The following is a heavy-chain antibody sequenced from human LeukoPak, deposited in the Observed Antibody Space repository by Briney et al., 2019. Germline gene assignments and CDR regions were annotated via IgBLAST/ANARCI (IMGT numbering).Heavy chain of an antibody. CDR2: ISSSSSYI. J-gene: IGHJ4*02. CDR3: ARKYSTSGFDY. Sequence: GGSLRLSCAASGFTFDDYAMHWVRQAPGKGLEWVSSISSSSSYIYYADSVKGRFTISRDNAKNSLYLQMNSLRAEDTAVYYCARKYSTSGFDYWGQGTLVTVSS. D-gene: IGHD2/OR15-2a*01. CDR1: GFTFDDYA. V-gene: IGHV3-21*01.